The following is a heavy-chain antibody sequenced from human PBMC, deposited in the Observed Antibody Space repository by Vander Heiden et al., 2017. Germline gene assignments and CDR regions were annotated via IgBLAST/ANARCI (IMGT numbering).Heavy chain of an antibody. V-gene: IGHV4-34*01. CDR1: GGSFSGYY. Sequence: QVQLQQWGAGLLKPSETLSLTCAVYGGSFSGYYWRWIRQPPGKGLEWMGEINDRGSTNYNPSLKSRVTIAVDTAKNQFSLKLSSVTAAETAVYYCARGGGDITIFGVVPPYWFDPWGQGTLVTVSS. CDR2: INDRGST. CDR3: ARGGGDITIFGVVPPYWFDP. D-gene: IGHD3-3*01. J-gene: IGHJ5*02.